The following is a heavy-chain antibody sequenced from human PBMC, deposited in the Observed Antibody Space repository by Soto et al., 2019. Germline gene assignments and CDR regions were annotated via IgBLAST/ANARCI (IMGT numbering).Heavy chain of an antibody. V-gene: IGHV4-39*01. CDR1: GDSISSSNYF. D-gene: IGHD6-19*01. CDR3: ARRYGWLYFDY. Sequence: QLQRQESGPGLVKPWESLSLTCTVSGDSISSSNYFWGWIRQPPGKGLEWIGTIFYSGSTYYNPSLKSRVTISVDTSKNQFSLKLTSVTAADTALYYCARRYGWLYFDYWGQGSLVTVSS. J-gene: IGHJ4*02. CDR2: IFYSGST.